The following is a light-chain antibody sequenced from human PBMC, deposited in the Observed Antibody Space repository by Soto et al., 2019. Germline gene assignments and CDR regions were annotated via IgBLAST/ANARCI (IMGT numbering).Light chain of an antibody. Sequence: QSALTQPPSASGSPGQSVTISCTGSSSDVGAYDYVSWYQQHPVKATKLMVYAVTKRPSGVPDRFSGSKSVNTASLTVSGLQADDEGHYYCSSYVGNSSLVFGGGTNLTVL. V-gene: IGLV2-8*01. CDR3: SSYVGNSSLV. J-gene: IGLJ2*01. CDR2: AVT. CDR1: SSDVGAYDY.